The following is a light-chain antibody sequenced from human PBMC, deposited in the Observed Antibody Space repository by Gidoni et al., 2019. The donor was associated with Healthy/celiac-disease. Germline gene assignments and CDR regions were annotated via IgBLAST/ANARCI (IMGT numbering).Light chain of an antibody. Sequence: QSALTQPPPAAGAPGQSVTISCTGTSSDVGGYNYVSWYQQPPGKAPKLMIYEVSKRPSGVPDRFSGSKSGNTASLTVSGLQAEDEADYYCSSYAGSNNVVFGGGTKLTVL. CDR1: SSDVGGYNY. CDR2: EVS. J-gene: IGLJ2*01. V-gene: IGLV2-8*01. CDR3: SSYAGSNNVV.